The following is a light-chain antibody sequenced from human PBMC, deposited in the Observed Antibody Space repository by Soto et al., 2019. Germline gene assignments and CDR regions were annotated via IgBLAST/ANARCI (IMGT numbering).Light chain of an antibody. CDR1: ESIRSHN. Sequence: VLTQYPDTLSLSPGQKVTLSCRASESIRSHNRAWYQQQPGQPPRLLIYDVSKRATGVPDRFSGSGSATDFTLTISRLEPEDFAVYYCQQYGFPPQTFGQGSKVGIK. CDR3: QQYGFPPQT. V-gene: IGKV3-20*01. J-gene: IGKJ1*01. CDR2: DVS.